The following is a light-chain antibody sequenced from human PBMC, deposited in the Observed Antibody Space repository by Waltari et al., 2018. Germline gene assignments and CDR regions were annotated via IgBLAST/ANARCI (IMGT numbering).Light chain of an antibody. Sequence: EIVLTQSPATLSLSPGARATLPCRSSQSVSSDLAWYQQKPDQAPRLLISDASNRATGIPARFSGSGSGTDFTLTISSLEPEDFAVYHCQQRSNWPITFGQGTRLEIK. CDR3: QQRSNWPIT. J-gene: IGKJ5*01. CDR2: DAS. V-gene: IGKV3-11*01. CDR1: QSVSSD.